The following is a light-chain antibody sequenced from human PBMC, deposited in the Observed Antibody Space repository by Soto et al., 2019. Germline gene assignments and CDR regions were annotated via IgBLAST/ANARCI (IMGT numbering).Light chain of an antibody. J-gene: IGLJ3*02. CDR2: DVT. Sequence: QSVLTQPASVSGSPGQSITISCTGTRSDVGTYNYVSWYQQHSGKAPKLIIYDVTNRPSGVSSRFSGSKSGNTASLTISGLQLEDEADYYCSSYTGFTTWEFGGWTKLTVL. V-gene: IGLV2-14*03. CDR3: SSYTGFTTWE. CDR1: RSDVGTYNY.